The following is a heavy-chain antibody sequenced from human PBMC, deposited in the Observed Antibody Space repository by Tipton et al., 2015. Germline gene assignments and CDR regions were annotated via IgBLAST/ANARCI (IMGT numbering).Heavy chain of an antibody. CDR1: GYSFSNYW. CDR2: IYPGDSHT. Sequence: QLVQSGAEVKKPGESLKISCKGSGYSFSNYWIGWVRQMPGKGLEWMGIIYPGDSHTRYNPSFQGQVTISADKSISTAYLQWNSLKASDTAMYYCARHVSFYYDTHGYDALDIWAQGTMVTVSS. V-gene: IGHV5-51*01. D-gene: IGHD3-22*01. J-gene: IGHJ3*02. CDR3: ARHVSFYYDTHGYDALDI.